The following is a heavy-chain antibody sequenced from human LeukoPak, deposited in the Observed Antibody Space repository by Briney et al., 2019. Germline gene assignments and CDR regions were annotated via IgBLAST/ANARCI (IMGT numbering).Heavy chain of an antibody. CDR1: GDSISSGSYY. J-gene: IGHJ4*02. CDR3: ARGIGTTNFDS. CDR2: IYASGST. Sequence: PSQTLSLTCTVSGDSISSGSYYWSWIRQPAGKGLEWIGRIYASGSTNYNPSLKSRVTMSLDTSENQFSLKVNSVTAADTAVYYCARGIGTTNFDSWGQGTLVTVSS. D-gene: IGHD1-1*01. V-gene: IGHV4-61*02.